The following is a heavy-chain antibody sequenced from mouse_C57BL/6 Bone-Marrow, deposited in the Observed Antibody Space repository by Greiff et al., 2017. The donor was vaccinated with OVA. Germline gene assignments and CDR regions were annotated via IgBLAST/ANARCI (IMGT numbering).Heavy chain of an antibody. CDR2: IYPGDGDT. D-gene: IGHD2-3*01. V-gene: IGHV1-82*01. CDR1: GYAFSSSW. CDR3: ARRVYDGYYYWYFDV. Sequence: QVQLQQSGPELVKPGASVKISCKASGYAFSSSWMNWVKQRPGKGLEWIGRIYPGDGDTNYNGKFKGKATLTADTSSSTAYMQLSSLTSEDSAVYFCARRVYDGYYYWYFDVWGTGTTVTVSS. J-gene: IGHJ1*03.